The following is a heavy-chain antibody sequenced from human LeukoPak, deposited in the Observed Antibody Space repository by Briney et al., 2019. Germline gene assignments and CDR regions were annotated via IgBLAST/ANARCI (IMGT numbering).Heavy chain of an antibody. CDR1: GFTFNSYP. V-gene: IGHV3-64*04. CDR3: AKVSSSRYGAFDY. D-gene: IGHD6-13*01. J-gene: IGHJ4*02. Sequence: PGGSLRLSCSASGFTFNSYPMHWVRQAPGKGLEYVSAISSNGVDTYYADSVEGRFTISRDNAKNSLSLQMNSLRAEDTAVYYCAKVSSSRYGAFDYWGQGILVTVSS. CDR2: ISSNGVDT.